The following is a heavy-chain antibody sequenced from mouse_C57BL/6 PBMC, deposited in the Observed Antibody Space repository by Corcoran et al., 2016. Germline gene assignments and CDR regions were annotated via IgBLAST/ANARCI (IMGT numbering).Heavy chain of an antibody. CDR1: GYTFTDSY. D-gene: IGHD1-1*01. V-gene: IGHV1-76*01. J-gene: IGHJ1*03. CDR3: ARRYYYGSSPGFDV. CDR2: IYPGSGNT. Sequence: QVQLKQSGAELVRPGASVKLSCKASGYTFTDSYINWVKQRPGQGLEWIARIYPGSGNTYYNEKFKGKATLTAEKSSSTAYMQLSSLTSEDSAVYFCARRYYYGSSPGFDVWGTGTTVTVSS.